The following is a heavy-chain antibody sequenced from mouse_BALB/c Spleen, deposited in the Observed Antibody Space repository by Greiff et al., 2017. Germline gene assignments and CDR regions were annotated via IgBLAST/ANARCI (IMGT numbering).Heavy chain of an antibody. Sequence: QVQLQQSGAELMKPGASVKISCKATGYTFSSYWIEWVKQRPGHGLEWIGEILPGSGSTYYNEKFKGKATFTADTSSNTAYMQLSSLTSEDSAVYYCAREGLYESAWFAYWGQGTLVTVSA. D-gene: IGHD2-3*01. V-gene: IGHV1-9*01. CDR1: GYTFSSYW. CDR3: AREGLYESAWFAY. J-gene: IGHJ3*01. CDR2: ILPGSGST.